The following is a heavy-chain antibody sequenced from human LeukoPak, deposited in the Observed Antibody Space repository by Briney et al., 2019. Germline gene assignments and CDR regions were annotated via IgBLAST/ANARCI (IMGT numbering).Heavy chain of an antibody. Sequence: GGSLRLSCAVSGFTFTDYWMNWVRQAPGKGLEWVASIRQDGGENYYVDSVKGRFTISRDNTKNSPYLQMSALRAEDTAVYYCARDGTAAGLYFDLWGQGTLVTVSS. D-gene: IGHD6-13*01. V-gene: IGHV3-7*01. CDR3: ARDGTAAGLYFDL. CDR1: GFTFTDYW. CDR2: IRQDGGEN. J-gene: IGHJ4*01.